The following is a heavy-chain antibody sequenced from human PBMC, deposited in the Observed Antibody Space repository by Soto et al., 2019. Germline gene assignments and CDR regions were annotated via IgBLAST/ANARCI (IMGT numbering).Heavy chain of an antibody. V-gene: IGHV3-64D*08. Sequence: GGSMRVCCSAAGFTFSSYARHWVRPAPGKGLEYVSAISSNGGSTYYADSVKGRFTISRDNSKNTLYLQMSSLRAEDTAVYYCVVEYSSSWPPSYDAFDIWGQGTMVTVSS. CDR2: ISSNGGST. CDR3: VVEYSSSWPPSYDAFDI. D-gene: IGHD6-13*01. J-gene: IGHJ3*02. CDR1: GFTFSSYA.